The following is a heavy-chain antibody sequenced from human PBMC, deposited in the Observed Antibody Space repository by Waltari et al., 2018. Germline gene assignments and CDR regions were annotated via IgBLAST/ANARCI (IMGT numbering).Heavy chain of an antibody. CDR2: ICAGGVNT. J-gene: IGHJ5*02. Sequence: DVLLVESGGGLVQPGWSLRLSCTASGFTFSSYAMTWVRQAPGGGLGWVSSICAGGVNTYYGDSVKGRFTIFRDNAKNTLYLQMNSLRAEDTAVYYCAKQYTSSSRFDPWGQGTLVTVSS. CDR3: AKQYTSSSRFDP. CDR1: GFTFSSYA. D-gene: IGHD6-6*01. V-gene: IGHV3-23*02.